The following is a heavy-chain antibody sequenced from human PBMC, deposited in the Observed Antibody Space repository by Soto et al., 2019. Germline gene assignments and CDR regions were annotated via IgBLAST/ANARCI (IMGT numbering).Heavy chain of an antibody. V-gene: IGHV3-23*01. CDR3: AKDGRIKSFSRCWFDP. D-gene: IGHD2-15*01. J-gene: IGHJ5*02. CDR1: GFTFSSYA. CDR2: ISGSGGST. Sequence: GGSLRLSCAASGFTFSSYAMSWVRQAPGKGLEWVSAISGSGGSTYYADSVKGRFTISRDNSKNTLYLQMNSLRAEDTAVYYCAKDGRIKSFSRCWFDPWGQGTLVTVSS.